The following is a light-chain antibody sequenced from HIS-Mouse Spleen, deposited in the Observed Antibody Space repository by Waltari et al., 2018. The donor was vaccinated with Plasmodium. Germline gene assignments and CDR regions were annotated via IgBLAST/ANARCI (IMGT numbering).Light chain of an antibody. V-gene: IGLV3-10*01. CDR1: SLPKNY. CDR2: EDS. Sequence: SYELTQPPSVSVSPGQTARITCSGDSLPKNYAYWYQQTSGQAPVLVIYEDSKRPSGIPDRFSGSSSGTMATLTISGAQVEDEADYYCYSTDSSGNHRVFGGGTKLTVL. J-gene: IGLJ3*02. CDR3: YSTDSSGNHRV.